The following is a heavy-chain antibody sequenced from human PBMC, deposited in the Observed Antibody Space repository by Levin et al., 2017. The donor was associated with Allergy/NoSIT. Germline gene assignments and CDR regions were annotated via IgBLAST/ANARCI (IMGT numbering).Heavy chain of an antibody. Sequence: GESLKISCAASGFTFSTYWMSWVRQAPGKGLEWVANIKTDGSAKFYVDSVKGRFTISRDNAKNSLYLQMNSPRAEDTAVYYCSRAEDYWGQGTLVTVSS. V-gene: IGHV3-7*01. J-gene: IGHJ4*02. CDR2: IKTDGSAK. CDR3: SRAEDY. CDR1: GFTFSTYW.